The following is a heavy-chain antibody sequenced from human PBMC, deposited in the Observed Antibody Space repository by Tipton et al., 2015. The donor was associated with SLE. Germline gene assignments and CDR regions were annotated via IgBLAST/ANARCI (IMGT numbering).Heavy chain of an antibody. J-gene: IGHJ4*02. CDR2: IYYSGST. CDR1: GGSISSSSYY. Sequence: LRLSCTVSGGSISSSSYYWGWIRQPPGKGLEWIGSIYYSGSTYYNPSLKSRVTISVDTSKNQFSLKLSSVTAADTAVYYCARDRDSSSSQGGFDYWGQGTLVTVSS. D-gene: IGHD6-6*01. V-gene: IGHV4-39*07. CDR3: ARDRDSSSSQGGFDY.